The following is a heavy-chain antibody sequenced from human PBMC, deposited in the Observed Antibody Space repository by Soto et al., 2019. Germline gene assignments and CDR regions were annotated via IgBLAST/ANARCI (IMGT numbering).Heavy chain of an antibody. CDR3: ARTSVDYYDSSGFPDY. D-gene: IGHD3-22*01. CDR1: GGSISSSSYF. V-gene: IGHV4-39*07. CDR2: IYYSGST. Sequence: SETLSLTCTVSGGSISSSSYFWGWIRQPPGKGLEWIGSIYYSGSTYYNPSLKSRVTISVDTSKNQFSLKLSSVTAADTAVYYCARTSVDYYDSSGFPDYWGQGTLVTVSS. J-gene: IGHJ4*02.